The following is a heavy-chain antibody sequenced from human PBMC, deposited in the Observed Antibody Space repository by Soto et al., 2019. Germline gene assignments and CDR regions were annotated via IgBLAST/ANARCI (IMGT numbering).Heavy chain of an antibody. CDR2: ISYEGSNK. V-gene: IGHV3-30*18. CDR1: RFTFSSYG. Sequence: GSLRLSCAASRFTFSSYGMHWVRQAPGKGLEWVAVISYEGSNKYYADSVKGRFTISRDNSKSTLYLQMNSLRAEDTAVYYCAKEVVVYSSSSSFYYGLDVWGQGTTVTVS. J-gene: IGHJ6*02. D-gene: IGHD6-6*01. CDR3: AKEVVVYSSSSSFYYGLDV.